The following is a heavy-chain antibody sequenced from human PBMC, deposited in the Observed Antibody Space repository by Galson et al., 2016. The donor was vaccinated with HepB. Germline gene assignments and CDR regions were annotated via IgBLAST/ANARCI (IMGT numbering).Heavy chain of an antibody. V-gene: IGHV4-39*01. CDR1: GGSISGTNSF. CDR3: ASYGDYGVFEL. Sequence: SETLSLTCTVSGGSISGTNSFWGWIRQPPGKGLEWIGSIYSSGNTYYNPSLKSRVTISVDTSRNQFSLKLTSVTAVDTAVYFCASYGDYGVFELWGRGTLVTVSS. CDR2: IYSSGNT. J-gene: IGHJ2*01. D-gene: IGHD4-17*01.